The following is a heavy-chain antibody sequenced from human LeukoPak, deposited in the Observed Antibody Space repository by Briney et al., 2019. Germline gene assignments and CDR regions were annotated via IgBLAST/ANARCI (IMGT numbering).Heavy chain of an antibody. CDR3: ARAALPVVDYYYGMDV. CDR1: GFTFSSYG. D-gene: IGHD3-22*01. V-gene: IGHV3-33*01. CDR2: IWYDGSNK. J-gene: IGHJ6*02. Sequence: GRSLRLSCAASGFTFSSYGMHWVRQAPGKGLEWVAVIWYDGSNKYYADSVKGRFTISRDNSKNTLYLQMNSLRAEDTAVYYCARAALPVVDYYYGMDVWGQGTTVTVSS.